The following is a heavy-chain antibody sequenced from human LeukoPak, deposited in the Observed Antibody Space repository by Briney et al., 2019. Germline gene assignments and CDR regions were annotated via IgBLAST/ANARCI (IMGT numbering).Heavy chain of an antibody. CDR1: GGTSSSYA. D-gene: IGHD3-16*01. CDR3: ARDSSRLGELDY. V-gene: IGHV1-69*06. Sequence: SVKVSCKASGGTSSSYAISWVRQAPGQGLEWMGGIIPIFGTANYAQKFQGRVTITADKSTSTAYMELSSLRSEDTAVYYCARDSSRLGELDYWGQGTLVTVSS. J-gene: IGHJ4*02. CDR2: IIPIFGTA.